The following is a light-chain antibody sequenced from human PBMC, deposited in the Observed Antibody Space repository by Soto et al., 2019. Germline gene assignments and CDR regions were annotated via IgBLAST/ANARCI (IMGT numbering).Light chain of an antibody. J-gene: IGKJ4*01. CDR2: TVS. V-gene: IGKV1-5*03. Sequence: DMQMTQSPSTLSASVGDRVTSTCRASQSISTALAWCQQKRGKAPNLLIYTVSTLESGVPSRFSASGSGAEFTLTVSSLQPDDFATYYCQQYYRYPPTFGGGTKVEIK. CDR3: QQYYRYPPT. CDR1: QSISTA.